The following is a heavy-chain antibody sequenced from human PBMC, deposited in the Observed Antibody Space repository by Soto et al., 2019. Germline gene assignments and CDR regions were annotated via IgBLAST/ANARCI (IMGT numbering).Heavy chain of an antibody. Sequence: QVQLVESGGGVVQPGRSLRLSCAASGFTFSSYAMHWVRQAPGKGLEWVAVISYDGSNKYYADSVKGRFTISRDNSKNTLYLQMNSLRAEDTAVYYCARDSGQWELPIWGQGTLVTVSS. J-gene: IGHJ4*02. D-gene: IGHD1-26*01. CDR1: GFTFSSYA. CDR2: ISYDGSNK. CDR3: ARDSGQWELPI. V-gene: IGHV3-30-3*01.